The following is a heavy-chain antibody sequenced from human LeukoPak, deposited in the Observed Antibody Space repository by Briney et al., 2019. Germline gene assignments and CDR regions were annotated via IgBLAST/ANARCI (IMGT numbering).Heavy chain of an antibody. V-gene: IGHV4-39*01. J-gene: IGHJ4*02. CDR3: ARQRFGELWLHAFDY. CDR2: IYYSGST. D-gene: IGHD3-10*01. Sequence: WVRQAPGKGLEWIGSIYYSGSTYYNPSLKSRVTNSVDASKNQFSLKVSSVSAADTAVYYCARQRFGELWLHAFDYWGQGTLVTVAS.